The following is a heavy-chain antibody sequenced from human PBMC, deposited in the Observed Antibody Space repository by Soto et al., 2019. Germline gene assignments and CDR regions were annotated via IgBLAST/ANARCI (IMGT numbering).Heavy chain of an antibody. D-gene: IGHD6-13*01. CDR3: ARSVAASGDY. CDR2: IKHDGSEK. J-gene: IGHJ4*02. CDR1: GFTFSSHW. V-gene: IGHV3-7*01. Sequence: EVQLVESGGGLVQPGGSLRLSCAVSGFTFSSHWMSWVRQAPGEGLEWVANIKHDGSEKYYVDSVKGRFTISRDNANNSLYLQMNSLRAEDTAVYYCARSVAASGDYWGQGTLVTVSS.